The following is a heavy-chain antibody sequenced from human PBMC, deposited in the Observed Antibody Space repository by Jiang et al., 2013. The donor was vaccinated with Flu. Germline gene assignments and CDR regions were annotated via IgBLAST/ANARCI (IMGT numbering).Heavy chain of an antibody. CDR2: ISYDGSNK. CDR3: ATTYGMDV. V-gene: IGHV3-30*03. CDR1: GFTFSSYG. Sequence: QLLESGGGVVQPGRSLRLSCAASGFTFSSYGMHWVRQAPGKGLEWVAVISYDGSNKYYADSVKGRFTISRDNSKNTLYLQMNSLRAEDTAVYYCATTYGMDVWGQGTTVTVSS. J-gene: IGHJ6*02.